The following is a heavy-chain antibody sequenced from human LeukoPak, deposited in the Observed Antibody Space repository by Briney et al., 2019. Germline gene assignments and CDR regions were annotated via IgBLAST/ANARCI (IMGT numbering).Heavy chain of an antibody. D-gene: IGHD6-19*01. CDR2: ISSSSSYI. J-gene: IGHJ4*02. CDR1: GFTFSSYS. V-gene: IGHV3-21*01. Sequence: GGSLRLSCAASGFTFSSYSMNWVRQAPGKGLEWVSSISSSSSYIYYADSVKGRFTISRDNAENSVYLQMNDLRAEDTGVYYCVTKEPSTSGWSYWGQGTLVTVSS. CDR3: VTKEPSTSGWSY.